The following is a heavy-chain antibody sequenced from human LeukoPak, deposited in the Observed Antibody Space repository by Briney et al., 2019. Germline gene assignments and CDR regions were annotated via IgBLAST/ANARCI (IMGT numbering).Heavy chain of an antibody. D-gene: IGHD6-13*01. V-gene: IGHV3-30*18. Sequence: GGSLRLSCAASGFTFRNYGMHGVRQAPRRGVEGGVGISKESGSNKYHPDPVKGRFTISRDNSMSTLYLQMNSLRAEDTAVYYCAKVGIGSSDGYFDYWGQGTLVTVSS. CDR2: ISKESGSNK. CDR1: GFTFRNYG. CDR3: AKVGIGSSDGYFDY. J-gene: IGHJ4*02.